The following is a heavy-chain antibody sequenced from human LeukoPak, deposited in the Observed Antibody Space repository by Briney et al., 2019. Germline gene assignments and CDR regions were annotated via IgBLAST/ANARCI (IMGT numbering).Heavy chain of an antibody. CDR2: IKSKTEGGTT. Sequence: GGSLRLSCAASGFIFSNAWMNCVRQAPGKGLEWVGRIKSKTEGGTTDYAARGKGRFTISRDDSQNTVDLQISSLTAEDPAMYFCTTTHLVASTRKFGDYWGQGTLVVVSS. CDR1: GFIFSNAW. D-gene: IGHD5-12*01. V-gene: IGHV3-15*01. CDR3: TTTHLVASTRKFGDY. J-gene: IGHJ4*02.